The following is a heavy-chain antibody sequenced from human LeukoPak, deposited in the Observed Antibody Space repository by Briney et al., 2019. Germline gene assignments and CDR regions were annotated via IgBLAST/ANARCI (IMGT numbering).Heavy chain of an antibody. J-gene: IGHJ5*02. V-gene: IGHV1-69*04. D-gene: IGHD1-1*01. CDR3: ARVGTTGRKYNWFDP. CDR2: IIPIFGIA. CDR1: GGTFSSYA. Sequence: GSSVKVSCKASGGTFSSYAISWVRQAPGQGLEWMGRIIPIFGIANYAQKFQGRVTITADKSTSTAYMELSSLRSGDTAVYYCARVGTTGRKYNWFDPWGQGTLVTVSS.